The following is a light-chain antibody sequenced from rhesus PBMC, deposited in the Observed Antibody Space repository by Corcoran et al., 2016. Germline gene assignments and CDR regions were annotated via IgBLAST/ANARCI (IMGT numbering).Light chain of an antibody. CDR2: KAS. CDR1: QGISSW. Sequence: DIQMTQSPSSLSASVGDRVTITCQASQGISSWLAWYQQKPGKAPKLLIYKASTLQSGVPSRFSGSGSGTDYTFTISGLQPEDVATYYCQHGYGTPLTFGGGTKVEIK. J-gene: IGKJ4*01. V-gene: IGKV1-18*01. CDR3: QHGYGTPLT.